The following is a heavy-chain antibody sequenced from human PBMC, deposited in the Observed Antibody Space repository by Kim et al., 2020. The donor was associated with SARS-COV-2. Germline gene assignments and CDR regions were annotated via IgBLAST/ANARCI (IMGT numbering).Heavy chain of an antibody. D-gene: IGHD5-18*01. V-gene: IGHV3-11*01. Sequence: ADSVKSRFTISRDNAKNSLYLQMNSLRAEDTAVYYCARYSPLDYYYGMDVWGQGTTVTVSS. CDR3: ARYSPLDYYYGMDV. J-gene: IGHJ6*02.